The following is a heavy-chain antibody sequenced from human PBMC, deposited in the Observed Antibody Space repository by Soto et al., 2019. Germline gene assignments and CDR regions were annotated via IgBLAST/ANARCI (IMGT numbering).Heavy chain of an antibody. CDR3: ARGIEGWYQGRYYYGMDV. CDR2: IYHSGST. V-gene: IGHV4-30-2*01. CDR1: GGSISSGGYS. D-gene: IGHD6-19*01. J-gene: IGHJ6*02. Sequence: SETLSLTCAVSGGSISSGGYSWSWIRQPPGKGLEWIGYIYHSGSTYYNPSLKSRVTISVDRSKNQFSLKLSSVTAADTAVYYCARGIEGWYQGRYYYGMDVWGQGTTVTVSS.